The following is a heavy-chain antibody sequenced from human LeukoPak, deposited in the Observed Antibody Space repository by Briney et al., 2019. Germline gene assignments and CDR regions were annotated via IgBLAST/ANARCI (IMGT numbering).Heavy chain of an antibody. V-gene: IGHV3-7*03. J-gene: IGHJ4*02. CDR2: IKEDGSQK. CDR3: ARGLPRIGAFFDY. Sequence: PGRSLRLSCAASGFTFRSYGMHWVRQAPGKGLEWVASIKEDGSQKYYVDSVKGRFTISRDNTKNSLYLQMNFLRAEDTAVYYCARGLPRIGAFFDYWGQGAPVTVSS. CDR1: GFTFRSYG.